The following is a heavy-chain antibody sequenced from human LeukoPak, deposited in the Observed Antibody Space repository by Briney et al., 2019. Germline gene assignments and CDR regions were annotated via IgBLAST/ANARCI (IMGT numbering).Heavy chain of an antibody. J-gene: IGHJ4*02. CDR1: GFTFGDYA. CDR2: IRSKAYGGTT. D-gene: IGHD3-9*01. Sequence: GGSLRLSCTASGFTFGDYAMSWVRQAPGKGLEWVGFIRSKAYGGTTEYAASVKGRFTISRDDSKSIAYLQMTSLKTEDTAVYYCTRVYYDILTGWDYYFDYWGQGTLVTVSS. V-gene: IGHV3-49*04. CDR3: TRVYYDILTGWDYYFDY.